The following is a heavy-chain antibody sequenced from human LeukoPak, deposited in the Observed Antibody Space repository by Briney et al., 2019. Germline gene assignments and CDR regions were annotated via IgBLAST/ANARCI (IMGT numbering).Heavy chain of an antibody. CDR2: IYTGDSGT. Sequence: ESLMISCTGSGYSFTSYWICWLRQMAGEGLGMMGIIYTGDSGTRYSQSLQGKVTISADKSSRTTSLQCSSMQASHTAIYFCTRHGWYSSSWDPDYWGQGTLVTVS. CDR3: TRHGWYSSSWDPDY. CDR1: GYSFTSYW. V-gene: IGHV5-51*01. J-gene: IGHJ4*02. D-gene: IGHD6-13*01.